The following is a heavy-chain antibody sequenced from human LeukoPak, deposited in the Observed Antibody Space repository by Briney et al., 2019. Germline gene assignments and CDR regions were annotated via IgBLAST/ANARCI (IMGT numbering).Heavy chain of an antibody. CDR3: AREKYCSGGSCLDY. V-gene: IGHV4-34*01. Sequence: PSETLSLTCAVYGGSFSGYYWSWIRQPPGKGLEWIGEINHSGSTNYIPSLKSRVTISVDTSKNQFSLKLSSVTAADTAVYYCAREKYCSGGSCLDYWGQGTLVTVSS. CDR2: INHSGST. CDR1: GGSFSGYY. J-gene: IGHJ4*02. D-gene: IGHD2-15*01.